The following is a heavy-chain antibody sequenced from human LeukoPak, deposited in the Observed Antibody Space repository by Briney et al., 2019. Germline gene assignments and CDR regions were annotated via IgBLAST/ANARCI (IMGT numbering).Heavy chain of an antibody. CDR3: AKDMNTVTTTFDY. V-gene: IGHV3-30*18. D-gene: IGHD4-17*01. CDR1: GFTFSSYW. J-gene: IGHJ4*02. Sequence: PGGSLRLSCAASGFTFSSYWMHWVRQAPGKGLEWVAVISNDATKKYYADSVKGRSTISRDNSESTLYLQMNSLRAEDTAVYYCAKDMNTVTTTFDYWGQGTLVTVSS. CDR2: ISNDATKK.